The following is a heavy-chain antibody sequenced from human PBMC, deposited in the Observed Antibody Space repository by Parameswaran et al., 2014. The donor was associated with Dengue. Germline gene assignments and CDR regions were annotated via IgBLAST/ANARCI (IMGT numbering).Heavy chain of an antibody. Sequence: WIRQPPGKGLEWIGSIYYSGSTYYNPSLKSRVTISVDTSKNQFSLKLSSVTAADTAVYYCARGTYSSGGHWFDPWGQGTLGTVSS. V-gene: IGHV4-39*07. CDR3: ARGTYSSGGHWFDP. J-gene: IGHJ5*02. D-gene: IGHD6-19*01. CDR2: IYYSGST.